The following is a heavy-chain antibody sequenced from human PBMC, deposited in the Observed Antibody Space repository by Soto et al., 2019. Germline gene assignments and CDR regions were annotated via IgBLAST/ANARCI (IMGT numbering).Heavy chain of an antibody. CDR2: INHSGST. D-gene: IGHD2-15*01. J-gene: IGHJ5*02. CDR3: ARGRYCSGGSRYRNWFDP. V-gene: IGHV4-34*01. Sequence: SETLSLTCAVYGGSFSGYYWSWIRQPPGKGLEWIGEINHSGSTNYNPSLKSRVTISVDTSKNQFSLKLSSVTAADTAVYYCARGRYCSGGSRYRNWFDPWGQGTLVTVSS. CDR1: GGSFSGYY.